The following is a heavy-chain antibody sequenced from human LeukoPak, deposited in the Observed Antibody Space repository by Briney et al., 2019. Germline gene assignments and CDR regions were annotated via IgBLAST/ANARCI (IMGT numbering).Heavy chain of an antibody. CDR3: ARDIRGAPRAFDI. Sequence: SETLSLTCTVSGGSISSGGDYWSWIRQPPGKGLEWIGYIYHSGSTYYNPSLKSRVTISVDRSKNQFSLKLSSVTAADTAVYYCARDIRGAPRAFDIWGQGTMVTVSS. CDR2: IYHSGST. D-gene: IGHD2-15*01. J-gene: IGHJ3*02. CDR1: GGSISSGGDY. V-gene: IGHV4-30-2*01.